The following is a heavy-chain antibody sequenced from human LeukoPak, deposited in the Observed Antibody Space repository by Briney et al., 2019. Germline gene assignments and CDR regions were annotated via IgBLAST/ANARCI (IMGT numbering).Heavy chain of an antibody. J-gene: IGHJ4*02. CDR3: ARDVVTYYYDPQGDY. Sequence: GGSLRLSCAASGFTFSSYSMNWVRQAPGKGLEWVSYISSSSSTIYYADSVKGRFTISRDNAENSLYLQMNSLRAEDTAVYYCARDVVTYYYDPQGDYWGQGTLVTVSS. V-gene: IGHV3-48*01. D-gene: IGHD3-22*01. CDR1: GFTFSSYS. CDR2: ISSSSSTI.